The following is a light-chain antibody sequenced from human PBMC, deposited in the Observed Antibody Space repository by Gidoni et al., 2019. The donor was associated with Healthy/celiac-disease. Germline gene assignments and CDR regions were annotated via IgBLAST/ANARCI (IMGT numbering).Light chain of an antibody. CDR1: RSDVGGYNY. Sequence: HSALTQPASVSGSPGPSIPISCTGTRSDVGGYNYVYWYQQHPGKAPKLMIYDVSNRPSGVSNRFSGSKSGNTASLTISGLQAEDEADYYCSSYTSSSTLVFGGGTKLTVL. CDR2: DVS. V-gene: IGLV2-14*03. J-gene: IGLJ2*01. CDR3: SSYTSSSTLV.